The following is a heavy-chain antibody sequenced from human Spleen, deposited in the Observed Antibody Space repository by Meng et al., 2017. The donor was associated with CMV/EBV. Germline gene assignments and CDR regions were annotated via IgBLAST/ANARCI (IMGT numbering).Heavy chain of an antibody. J-gene: IGHJ4*02. CDR3: ARENGAAADLDF. CDR2: INPNTGGT. V-gene: IGHV1-2*02. D-gene: IGHD1-26*01. CDR1: RYTFSDYL. Sequence: ASVKVSCKASRYTFSDYLIHWVRQAPGQGLEWMGWINPNTGGTNYVQRFQGRVTMTRDTSITTAYMELSRLTSDDTAVYYCARENGAAADLDFWGQGTLVTVSS.